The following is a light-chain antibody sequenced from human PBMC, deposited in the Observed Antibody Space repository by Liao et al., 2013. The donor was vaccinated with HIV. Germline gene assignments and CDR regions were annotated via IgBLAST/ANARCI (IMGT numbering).Light chain of an antibody. J-gene: IGLJ3*02. CDR1: KLGDKY. CDR2: QDS. Sequence: SYELTQPPSVSVSPGQTASITCSGDKLGDKYACWYQQKPGQSPVLVIYQDSKRPSGIPERFSGSNSGNTATLTISGTQAMDEADYYCQAWDSSTDWVFGGGTKLTRP. CDR3: QAWDSSTDWV. V-gene: IGLV3-1*01.